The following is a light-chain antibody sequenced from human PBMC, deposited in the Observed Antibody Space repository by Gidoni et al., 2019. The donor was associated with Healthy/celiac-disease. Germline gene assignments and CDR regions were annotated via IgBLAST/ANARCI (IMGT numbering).Light chain of an antibody. CDR3: QQYYSTLT. CDR2: WAS. J-gene: IGKJ1*01. Sequence: DIVLAQTPDSLAVSLGEGATINCKSSQSVLYSSNNKNYLAWYQQKPGQPPKLLLYWASTRESGVPDRFSGSGSGTDFTLTISSLQAEDVAVYYCQQYYSTLTFXQXTKVEIK. V-gene: IGKV4-1*01. CDR1: QSVLYSSNNKNY.